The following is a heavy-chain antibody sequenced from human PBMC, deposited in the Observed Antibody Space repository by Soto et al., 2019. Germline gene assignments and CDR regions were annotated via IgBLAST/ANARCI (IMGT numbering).Heavy chain of an antibody. CDR1: GDTFSSSA. D-gene: IGHD5-18*01. J-gene: IGHJ4*02. CDR3: ARGESSDTGEAD. CDR2: TIPILGTT. V-gene: IGHV1-69*13. Sequence: ASVKVSCKASGDTFSSSAVSWVRQAPGQGLEWMGGTIPILGTTNYAQKFQGRVTITADEDTSTAYMELSSLRSEDTAVYYCARGESSDTGEADWGQGTLVTVSS.